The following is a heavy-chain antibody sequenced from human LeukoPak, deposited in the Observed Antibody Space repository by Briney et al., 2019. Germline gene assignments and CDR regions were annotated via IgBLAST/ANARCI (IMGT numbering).Heavy chain of an antibody. CDR1: GFNFRSYW. J-gene: IGHJ3*02. D-gene: IGHD3-16*01. CDR2: ISGSGGST. V-gene: IGHV3-23*01. Sequence: GGSLRLSCAASGFNFRSYWMTWVRQAPGKGLEWVSAISGSGGSTYYADSVKGRFTISRDNSKNTLYLQMNSLRAEDTAVYYCAKDRYGLASDDAFDIWGQGTMVTVSS. CDR3: AKDRYGLASDDAFDI.